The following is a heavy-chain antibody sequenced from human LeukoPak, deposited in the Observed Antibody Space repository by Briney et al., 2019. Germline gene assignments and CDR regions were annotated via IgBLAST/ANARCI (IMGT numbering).Heavy chain of an antibody. D-gene: IGHD6-19*01. CDR2: IYYGGST. Sequence: SETLSLTCTVSGGSISSYYWSWIRQPPGKVLEWIGYIYYGGSTNYNPSLKSRVTISVDTSKNQFSLKLSSVTAADTAVYYCARDRSGWYSGTRGWFDPWGQGTLVTVSS. J-gene: IGHJ5*02. CDR1: GGSISSYY. V-gene: IGHV4-59*01. CDR3: ARDRSGWYSGTRGWFDP.